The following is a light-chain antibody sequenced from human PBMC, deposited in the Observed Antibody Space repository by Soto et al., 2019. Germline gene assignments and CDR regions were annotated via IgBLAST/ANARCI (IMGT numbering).Light chain of an antibody. J-gene: IGKJ1*01. Sequence: DIVMTQSPDCLAVSLGERATINCKSSQSLVDNSSKRSYFGWYQQKPGQPPKLLIYWASTRESGVPDRFSGSGSGTDFTLTISSLQAEDVAVYYCQHYYTTPVTFGQGTKVEIK. CDR3: QHYYTTPVT. CDR1: QSLVDNSSKRSY. CDR2: WAS. V-gene: IGKV4-1*01.